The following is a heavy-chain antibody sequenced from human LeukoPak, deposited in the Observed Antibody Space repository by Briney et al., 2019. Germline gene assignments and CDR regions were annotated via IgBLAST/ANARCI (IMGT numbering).Heavy chain of an antibody. CDR1: GFTFSSYA. Sequence: GRSLRLSCAASGFTFSSYAMHWVRQAPGKGLEWVAVISYDGSNKYYADSVKGRFTISRDKSKNTMYLQMNSLRGEDTALYYCARDRQWLVQGYFDYWGQGSQVTVSA. CDR3: ARDRQWLVQGYFDY. CDR2: ISYDGSNK. V-gene: IGHV3-30-3*01. D-gene: IGHD6-19*01. J-gene: IGHJ4*02.